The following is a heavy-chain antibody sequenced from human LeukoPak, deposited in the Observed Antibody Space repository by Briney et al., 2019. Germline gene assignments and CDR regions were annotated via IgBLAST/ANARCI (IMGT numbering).Heavy chain of an antibody. D-gene: IGHD3-22*01. CDR2: IDTYNGNT. V-gene: IGHV1-18*04. CDR3: ARDSSGYFTPGNWFDP. Sequence: ASVKVPCKASGYMFISYAISWVRQAPGQGLEWMGWIDTYNGNTNYAQKFQGRLTMTTDTSTSTVYMELRSLRSDVAAIYFCARDSSGYFTPGNWFDPWGQGTLVTVSS. J-gene: IGHJ5*02. CDR1: GYMFISYA.